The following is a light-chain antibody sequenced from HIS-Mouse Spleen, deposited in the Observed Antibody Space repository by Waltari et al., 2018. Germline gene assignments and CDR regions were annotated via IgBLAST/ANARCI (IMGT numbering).Light chain of an antibody. V-gene: IGKV3-11*01. CDR3: QQRSNWPYT. CDR2: DAS. CDR1: QSVSSY. Sequence: EIVLTQSPATLSLSPGERATLSCRAGQSVSSYLAWYQQKPGQGPRLLIYDASNRATGIPARFSGSGSGTDFTLTISSLEPEDFAVYYCQQRSNWPYTFGQGTKLEIK. J-gene: IGKJ2*01.